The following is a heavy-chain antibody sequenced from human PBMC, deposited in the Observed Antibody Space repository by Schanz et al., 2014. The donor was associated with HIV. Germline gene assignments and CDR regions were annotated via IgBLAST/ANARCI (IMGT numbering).Heavy chain of an antibody. CDR3: ARGARYGMDV. CDR1: GGPFTTND. V-gene: IGHV1-8*01. CDR2: MNPNSGNT. J-gene: IGHJ6*02. Sequence: QVQLVQSGAEVKKPGSSVKVSCKASGGPFTTNDINWVRQATGQGLEWMGWMNPNSGNTGYAQKFQGRVTLTRNTSISTAYMELSSLTSEDTAVYYCARGARYGMDVWGQGTTVTVSS.